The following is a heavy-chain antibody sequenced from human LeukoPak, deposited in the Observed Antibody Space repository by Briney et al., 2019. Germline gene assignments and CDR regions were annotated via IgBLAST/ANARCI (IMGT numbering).Heavy chain of an antibody. V-gene: IGHV3-30*03. Sequence: PGGSLRLSCEASEFTFSNYGMHWVRQAPGKGLEWLAVISNDGSSRQYRDSVKGRFTVSRDNSKSTLYLQMNSLRAEDTAVYYCVSGTCGGSCYILDYWGQGTLVTVSS. CDR1: EFTFSNYG. D-gene: IGHD2-15*01. CDR3: VSGTCGGSCYILDY. CDR2: ISNDGSSR. J-gene: IGHJ4*02.